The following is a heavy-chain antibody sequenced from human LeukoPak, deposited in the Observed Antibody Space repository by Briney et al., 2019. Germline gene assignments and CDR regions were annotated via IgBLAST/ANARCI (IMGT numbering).Heavy chain of an antibody. V-gene: IGHV3-21*04. CDR2: IDSNSNFM. CDR1: GFTFGSYS. D-gene: IGHD2-21*02. CDR3: AKEFCGGDCYLLYYFDY. J-gene: IGHJ4*02. Sequence: GGSLRLSCVASGFTFGSYSMTWVRQAPGKGLEWVSLIDSNSNFMNYADSVKGRFTISRDNSKNTLYLQMNSLRAEDTAVYYCAKEFCGGDCYLLYYFDYWGQGTLVTVSS.